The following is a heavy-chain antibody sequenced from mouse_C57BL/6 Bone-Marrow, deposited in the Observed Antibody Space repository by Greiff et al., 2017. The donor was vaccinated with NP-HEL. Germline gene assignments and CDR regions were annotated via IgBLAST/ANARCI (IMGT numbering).Heavy chain of an antibody. CDR3: ARAIYYDYHYAMDY. CDR2: IYPRSGNT. V-gene: IGHV1-81*01. D-gene: IGHD2-4*01. Sequence: VQLQESGAELARPGASVKLSCKASGYTFTSYGISWVKQRTGQGLEWIGEIYPRSGNTYYNEKFKGKATLTADKSSSTAYMELRSLTSEDSAVYFCARAIYYDYHYAMDYWGQGTSVTVSS. CDR1: GYTFTSYG. J-gene: IGHJ4*01.